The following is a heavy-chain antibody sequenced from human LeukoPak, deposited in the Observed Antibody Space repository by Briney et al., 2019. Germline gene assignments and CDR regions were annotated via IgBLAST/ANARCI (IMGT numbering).Heavy chain of an antibody. J-gene: IGHJ6*02. CDR1: GFTFRSYG. Sequence: GGSLRLSCAASGFTFRSYGMHWIRQAPGKGLEWVAVIWYDGSNKYYADSVKGRFTISRDNSKNTLYLQMNSLRAEDTAVYYCAREPVPPDGYYYGMDVWGQGTTVTVSS. V-gene: IGHV3-33*08. D-gene: IGHD2-2*01. CDR3: AREPVPPDGYYYGMDV. CDR2: IWYDGSNK.